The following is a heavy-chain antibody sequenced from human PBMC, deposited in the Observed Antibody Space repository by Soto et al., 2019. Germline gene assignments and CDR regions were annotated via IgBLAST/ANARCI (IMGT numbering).Heavy chain of an antibody. CDR3: ARMESSGQLNWFDP. Sequence: GASVKVSCKASGYTFINYDISWVRQATGQGLEWMGWMNPGSGKTGYANKFQGRVTMTRDASTSTAHLELSSLTSEDTAVYYCARMESSGQLNWFDPWGQGTLVTVSS. CDR2: MNPGSGKT. V-gene: IGHV1-8*02. CDR1: GYTFINYD. J-gene: IGHJ5*02. D-gene: IGHD1-1*01.